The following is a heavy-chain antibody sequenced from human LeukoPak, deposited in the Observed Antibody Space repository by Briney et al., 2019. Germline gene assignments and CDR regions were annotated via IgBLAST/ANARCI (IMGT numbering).Heavy chain of an antibody. CDR3: AREKWELGAYFDY. Sequence: SETLSLTCTVPVGSISSGSYYWSWIRPPAGKGLECIGRIYTSGSTNYNPSLNSRVTISVDTSKNQFSLKLSSVTAADTAVYYCAREKWELGAYFDYWGQGTLVTVSS. CDR1: VGSISSGSYY. CDR2: IYTSGST. D-gene: IGHD1-26*01. V-gene: IGHV4-61*02. J-gene: IGHJ4*02.